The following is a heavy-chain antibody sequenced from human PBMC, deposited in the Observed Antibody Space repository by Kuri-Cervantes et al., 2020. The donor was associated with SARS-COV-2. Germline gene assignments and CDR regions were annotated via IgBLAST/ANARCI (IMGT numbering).Heavy chain of an antibody. Sequence: GSLRLSCTVSGGSISSYYWSWIRQPPGKGLEWIGYIYYSGSTNYNPSLKSRVTISVDTSKNQFSLKLSSVTAADTAVYYCARGGLEVAGGQDYYYYMDVWGKGTTVTVSS. J-gene: IGHJ6*03. D-gene: IGHD6-19*01. CDR3: ARGGLEVAGGQDYYYYMDV. V-gene: IGHV4-59*01. CDR2: IYYSGST. CDR1: GGSISSYY.